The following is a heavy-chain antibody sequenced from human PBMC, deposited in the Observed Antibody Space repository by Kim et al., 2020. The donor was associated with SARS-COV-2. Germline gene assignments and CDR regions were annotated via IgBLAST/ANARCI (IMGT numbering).Heavy chain of an antibody. D-gene: IGHD6-6*01. J-gene: IGHJ4*02. V-gene: IGHV4-34*01. CDR1: GGSFSGYY. Sequence: SETLSLTCAVYGGSFSGYYWSWIRQPPGKGLEWIGEINHSGSTNYNPSLKSRVTMSVDTSKNQFSLSLISVTAADTAVYFCARGKTGRGIAGRQIFLGFDYWGQGTQVTVSS. CDR3: ARGKTGRGIAGRQIFLGFDY. CDR2: INHSGST.